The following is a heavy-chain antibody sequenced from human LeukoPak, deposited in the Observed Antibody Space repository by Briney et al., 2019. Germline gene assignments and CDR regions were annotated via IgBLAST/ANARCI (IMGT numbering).Heavy chain of an antibody. CDR2: ISSTGSTM. D-gene: IGHD1-7*01. Sequence: SGGSLRLSCAASGFTFSDYYMSWIRQAPGKGLEWVSYISSTGSTMNYADSVKGRFTISRDNAKNSLYLQMNSLRAEDTAVYYCARDSGNYLDAFDIWGQGTMVTVSS. V-gene: IGHV3-11*04. CDR1: GFTFSDYY. CDR3: ARDSGNYLDAFDI. J-gene: IGHJ3*02.